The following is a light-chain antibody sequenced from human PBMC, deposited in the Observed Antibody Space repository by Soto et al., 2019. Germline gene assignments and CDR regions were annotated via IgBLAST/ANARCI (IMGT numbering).Light chain of an antibody. CDR2: EVS. V-gene: IGLV2-14*01. CDR1: SSDVGGYNY. CDR3: SSYARGNTLV. Sequence: QSALTQPASVSGSPGQSITISCTGTSSDVGGYNYVSWYQQHPGKAPKLMIHEVSNRPSGISVRFSGSKSGNTASLTISGLQAEDEADYYCSSYARGNTLVFGGGTKLTVL. J-gene: IGLJ3*02.